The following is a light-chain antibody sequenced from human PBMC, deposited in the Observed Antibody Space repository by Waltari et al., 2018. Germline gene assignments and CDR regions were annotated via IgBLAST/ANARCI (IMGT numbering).Light chain of an antibody. CDR1: RYVTHF. CDR3: QNYDTAPFT. CDR2: SAS. Sequence: IQMTQSPSSLSASIGDRVTITCRASRYVTHFLAWYQQRPGKVPRLLIHSASTLQSGDPSRFSGSGSGTEFTLTIDSLQPEDLATYYCQNYDTAPFTFGPGTKVDLK. V-gene: IGKV1-27*01. J-gene: IGKJ3*01.